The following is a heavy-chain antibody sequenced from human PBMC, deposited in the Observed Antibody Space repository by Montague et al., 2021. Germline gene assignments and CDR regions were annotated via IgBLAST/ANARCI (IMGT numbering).Heavy chain of an antibody. CDR1: GGSMSSYY. J-gene: IGHJ4*02. CDR2: VYYTGTT. V-gene: IGHV4-59*01. D-gene: IGHD2-8*01. Sequence: SETLSLTCTVSGGSMSSYYWSWIRQPPGKGLEWIGYVYYTGTTNYNPSLKSRVTISVDTSRNQFFLNVNSVTAADTAVYYCARKGTNWDYWGQGTLVTVSS. CDR3: ARKGTNWDY.